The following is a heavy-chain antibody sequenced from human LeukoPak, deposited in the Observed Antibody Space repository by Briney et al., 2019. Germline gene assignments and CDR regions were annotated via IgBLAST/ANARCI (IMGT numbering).Heavy chain of an antibody. Sequence: GGSLRLSCAASGFTFSSYWMSWVRQAPGKGLEWVANIKQDGSEKYYVDSVKGRFTISRDNAKNSLYLQMNSLRAEDTAVYYCARAVFSSSWWTEYYYYYYMDVWGKGTTVTVSS. J-gene: IGHJ6*03. V-gene: IGHV3-7*01. D-gene: IGHD6-13*01. CDR2: IKQDGSEK. CDR1: GFTFSSYW. CDR3: ARAVFSSSWWTEYYYYYYMDV.